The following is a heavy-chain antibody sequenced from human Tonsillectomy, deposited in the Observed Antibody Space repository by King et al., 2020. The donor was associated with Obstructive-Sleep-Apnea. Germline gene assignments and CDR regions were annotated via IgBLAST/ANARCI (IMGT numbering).Heavy chain of an antibody. Sequence: VQLVESGAEVKKPGSSVKVSCKASGGTFSSYAISWVRQAPGQGLEWMGGIIPIFGTANYAQKFQGRVTITADESTSTAYMELSSLRSEDTAVYYCARGTRTSITMVRGTPDYYYGMDVWGQGTTVTVSS. CDR1: GGTFSSYA. CDR2: IIPIFGTA. D-gene: IGHD3-10*01. J-gene: IGHJ6*02. V-gene: IGHV1-69*01. CDR3: ARGTRTSITMVRGTPDYYYGMDV.